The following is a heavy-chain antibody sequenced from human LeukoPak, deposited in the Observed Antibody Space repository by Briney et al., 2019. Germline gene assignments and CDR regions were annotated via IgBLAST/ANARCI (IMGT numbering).Heavy chain of an antibody. J-gene: IGHJ5*02. CDR3: ARSVGKTGNWFDP. Sequence: SETLSLTCAVSGYSISSSNWWGWIRQPPGKGLEWIGYIYYSGGTYYNPSLKSRVTMSVDTSKNQFSLKLSSVTAVDTAVYYCARSVGKTGNWFDPWGQGTLVTVSS. D-gene: IGHD3-10*01. V-gene: IGHV4-28*01. CDR1: GYSISSSNW. CDR2: IYYSGGT.